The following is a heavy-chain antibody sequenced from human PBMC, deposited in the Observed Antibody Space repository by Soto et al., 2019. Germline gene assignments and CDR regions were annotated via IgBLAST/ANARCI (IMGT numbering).Heavy chain of an antibody. J-gene: IGHJ6*02. Sequence: GASVKVSCKASGGTFSSYTISWVRQAPGQGLEWMGRIIPILGIANYAQKFQGRVTITADKSTSTAYMELSSLRAEDTAGYYCARASPVKWFGEGRRRNYGMDVWGQGTTVTVSS. CDR3: ARASPVKWFGEGRRRNYGMDV. V-gene: IGHV1-69*02. CDR1: GGTFSSYT. D-gene: IGHD3-10*01. CDR2: IIPILGIA.